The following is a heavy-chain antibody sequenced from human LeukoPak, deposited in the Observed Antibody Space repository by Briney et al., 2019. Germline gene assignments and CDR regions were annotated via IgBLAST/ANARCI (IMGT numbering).Heavy chain of an antibody. CDR2: IGAFGDST. J-gene: IGHJ4*02. D-gene: IGHD1-1*01. CDR3: AKDKTVGGAGTTMADY. Sequence: GGSLRLSCAASGFNFRSYVMTWVRQAPGKGLEWVSAIGAFGDSTYYADSVKGRFTISRDNSKDTLYLQMSSLTVEDTAVYYSAKDKTVGGAGTTMADYWGQGTLATVPQ. CDR1: GFNFRSYV. V-gene: IGHV3-23*01.